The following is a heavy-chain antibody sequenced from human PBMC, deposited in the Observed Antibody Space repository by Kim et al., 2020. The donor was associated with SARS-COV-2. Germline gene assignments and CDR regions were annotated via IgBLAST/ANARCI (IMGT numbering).Heavy chain of an antibody. J-gene: IGHJ4*02. CDR1: GLTFGDYA. V-gene: IGHV3-49*04. CDR2: ITSKAYGGTT. CDR3: ISREATRGDFRY. D-gene: IGHD3-10*01. Sequence: GGSLRLSCTASGLTFGDYAMSWVRQAPGKGLEWVGFITSKAYGGTTEYAASVKGRFVISRDDSTSIAYLQMNSLKTEDTAVYYCISREATRGDFRYWGQGTLVTVSS.